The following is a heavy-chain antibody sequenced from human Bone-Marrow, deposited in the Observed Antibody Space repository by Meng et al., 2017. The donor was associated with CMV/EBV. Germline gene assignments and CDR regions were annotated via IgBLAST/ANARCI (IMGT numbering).Heavy chain of an antibody. Sequence: SVKVSCKASGGTFSSYTISWVRQAPGQGLEWMGRIIPILGIANYAQKFQGRVTITADTSISTAYMELSRLRSDDTAVYYCASWSRSIFGVVIHYEFWGMDVWGQGTTVTVSS. CDR1: GGTFSSYT. D-gene: IGHD3-3*01. CDR2: IIPILGIA. J-gene: IGHJ6*02. CDR3: ASWSRSIFGVVIHYEFWGMDV. V-gene: IGHV1-69*02.